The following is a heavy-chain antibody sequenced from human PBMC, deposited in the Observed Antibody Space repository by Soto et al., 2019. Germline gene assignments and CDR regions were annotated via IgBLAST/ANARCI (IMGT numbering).Heavy chain of an antibody. J-gene: IGHJ4*02. V-gene: IGHV3-30-3*01. Sequence: GGSLRLSCAASGFTFSYYALHWVRQAPGKGLEWVAVISYDGSNKYYADSVKGRFTISRDNSKNTLYLEMNSLKAGDTTLYYCARDAAAYSYAFAFDYWGQGTLVTVSS. CDR3: ARDAAAYSYAFAFDY. D-gene: IGHD5-18*01. CDR2: ISYDGSNK. CDR1: GFTFSYYA.